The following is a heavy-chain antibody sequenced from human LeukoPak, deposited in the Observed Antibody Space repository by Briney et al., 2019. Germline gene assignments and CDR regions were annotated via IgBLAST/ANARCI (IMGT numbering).Heavy chain of an antibody. CDR2: INAYTGGT. CDR3: ARDENIAAAGRIDYYYYGMDV. D-gene: IGHD6-13*01. J-gene: IGHJ6*02. Sequence: GASVKVSCKASGYTFTANYIHWVRQAPGQGLEWMGWINAYTGGTNYAQKFQGRVTMTRDTSISTAYMELSRLRSDDTAVYYCARDENIAAAGRIDYYYYGMDVWGQGTTVTVSS. V-gene: IGHV1-2*02. CDR1: GYTFTANY.